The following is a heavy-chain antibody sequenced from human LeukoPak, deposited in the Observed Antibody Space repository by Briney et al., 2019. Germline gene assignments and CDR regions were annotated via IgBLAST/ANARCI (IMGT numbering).Heavy chain of an antibody. V-gene: IGHV3-21*01. CDR1: GFTFSSYS. Sequence: GGSLRLSCAASGFTFSSYSMNWVRQAPGKGLGWVSSISSSSSYIYYADSVKGRFTISRDNAKNSLYLQMNSLRAEDTAVYYCARDTSSGWYFSRSLGYWGQGTLVTVSS. CDR2: ISSSSSYI. J-gene: IGHJ4*02. CDR3: ARDTSSGWYFSRSLGY. D-gene: IGHD6-19*01.